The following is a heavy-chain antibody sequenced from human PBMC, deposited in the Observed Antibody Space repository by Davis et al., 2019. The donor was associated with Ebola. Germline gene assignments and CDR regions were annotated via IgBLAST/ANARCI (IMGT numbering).Heavy chain of an antibody. Sequence: ASVKVSCKASGYTFTSYGISWVRQAPGQGLEWMGWISAYNGNTNYAQKLQGRVTMTTDTSTSTAYMELSSLRSEDTAVYYCARDSSVFWSGTFDPWGQGTLVTVSS. CDR1: GYTFTSYG. CDR2: ISAYNGNT. V-gene: IGHV1-18*01. D-gene: IGHD3-3*01. CDR3: ARDSSVFWSGTFDP. J-gene: IGHJ5*02.